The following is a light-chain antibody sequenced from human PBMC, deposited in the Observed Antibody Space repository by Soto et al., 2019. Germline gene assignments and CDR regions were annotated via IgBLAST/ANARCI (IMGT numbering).Light chain of an antibody. CDR1: STDVDGYDY. CDR2: DVN. J-gene: IGLJ1*01. V-gene: IGLV2-14*03. Sequence: QSALTQPASVSGSPGQSITISCTGASTDVDGYDYVSWYQQHPGQAPKLMIYDVNNRPSGVSYRFSGSKSGDTASLTISGLQAEDDADYYCSSYTSSAPFYVFGTATKV. CDR3: SSYTSSAPFYV.